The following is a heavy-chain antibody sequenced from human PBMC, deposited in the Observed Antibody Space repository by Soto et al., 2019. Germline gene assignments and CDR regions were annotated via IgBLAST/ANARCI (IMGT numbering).Heavy chain of an antibody. CDR3: AREGRLHWFES. J-gene: IGHJ5*01. V-gene: IGHV4-4*02. Sequence: SETLSLTCAVSGDSIKTETWWSWLRQLPGTGLEWIGEIKHTGDANANPALRSRVSMSVDRTKNQFFLNLRSVSAADTAVYFRAREGRLHWFESWGQGTLVTVS. CDR2: IKHTGDA. CDR1: GDSIKTETW.